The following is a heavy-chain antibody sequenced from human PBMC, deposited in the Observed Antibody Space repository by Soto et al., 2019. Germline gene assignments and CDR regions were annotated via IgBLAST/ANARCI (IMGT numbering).Heavy chain of an antibody. V-gene: IGHV4-34*01. D-gene: IGHD5-12*01. CDR1: VWSFSGYY. CDR2: INHSGST. J-gene: IGHJ6*02. CDR3: ARGTRGYSGYAVYYYYGMDV. Sequence: SETMSLTCSVYVWSFSGYYWSWIRQNPGKGLEWIGEINHSGSTNYNPSLKSRVTISVDTSKNQFSLKLSSVTAADTAVYYCARGTRGYSGYAVYYYYGMDVWGQGTTVTVSS.